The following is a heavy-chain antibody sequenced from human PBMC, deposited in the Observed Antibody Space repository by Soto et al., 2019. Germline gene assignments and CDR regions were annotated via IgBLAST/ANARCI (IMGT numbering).Heavy chain of an antibody. J-gene: IGHJ4*02. D-gene: IGHD2-15*01. V-gene: IGHV3-66*01. CDR2: IYSGGST. CDR1: GFTVSSNY. CDR3: ARYCSGGSCYDY. Sequence: EVQLVESGGGLVQPGGSLRLSCAASGFTVSSNYMSWVRQAPGKGLEWVSVIYSGGSTYYTDSVKGRFTISRDNSKNTLYLQMNSLRAEDTAVYYCARYCSGGSCYDYWGQGTLVTVSS.